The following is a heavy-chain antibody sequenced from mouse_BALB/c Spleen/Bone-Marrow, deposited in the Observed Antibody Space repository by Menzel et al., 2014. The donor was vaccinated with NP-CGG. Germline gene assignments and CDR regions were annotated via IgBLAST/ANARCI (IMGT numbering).Heavy chain of an antibody. Sequence: EVQLQESGGGLVQPGGSLKLSCAASGFDFSRYWMSWVRQAPGKGLEWIGEINPDSSTINYTPSLKDKFIISRDSAKNTLYLQMSKVRSEDTALYYRARLNYYGNLFVWGAGTTVTVSS. V-gene: IGHV4-1*02. CDR2: INPDSSTI. J-gene: IGHJ1*01. CDR1: GFDFSRYW. D-gene: IGHD1-1*01. CDR3: ARLNYYGNLFV.